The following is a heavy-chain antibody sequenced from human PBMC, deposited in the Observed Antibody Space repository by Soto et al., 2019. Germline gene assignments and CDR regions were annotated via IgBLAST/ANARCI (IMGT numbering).Heavy chain of an antibody. CDR1: ASTFTTSY. J-gene: IGHJ4*02. Sequence: QVQPVQSEPEVKKPGSSVKISCKSSASTFTTSYIHWVRQAPGQGLDWVGIINPSGDRPTYAQKFQGRVTLSRDTSTGTVHMELSSLTSQDTAMYYCARGLTSSGYYLWGQGTLVTVSS. D-gene: IGHD3-3*01. CDR2: INPSGDRP. CDR3: ARGLTSSGYYL. V-gene: IGHV1-46*01.